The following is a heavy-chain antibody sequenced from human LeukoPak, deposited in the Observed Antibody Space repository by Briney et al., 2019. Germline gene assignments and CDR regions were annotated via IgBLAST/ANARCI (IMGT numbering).Heavy chain of an antibody. J-gene: IGHJ6*02. Sequence: GASVKVSCKASGYTFTSYGISWVRQAPGQGLEWMGWISAYNGNTNYAQKLQGRVTMTTDTSTSTAYMELRSLRSDDTAVYYCAREASNRVMVRIYGMDVWGQGTTVTVSS. V-gene: IGHV1-18*01. CDR1: GYTFTSYG. CDR3: AREASNRVMVRIYGMDV. D-gene: IGHD3-10*01. CDR2: ISAYNGNT.